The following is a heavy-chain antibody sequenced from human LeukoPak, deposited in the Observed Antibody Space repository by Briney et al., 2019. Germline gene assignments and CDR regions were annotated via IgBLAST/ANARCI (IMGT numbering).Heavy chain of an antibody. Sequence: GGSLRLSCAASGFTFSNYAMNWVRQAPGKGLEWVSTISGSDGSTYYADSMKGRFTISRDNSKNTLCLEMSSLRAEDTAIYYCAKEVISGYYFFDYWGQGTLVTVSS. V-gene: IGHV3-23*01. CDR3: AKEVISGYYFFDY. D-gene: IGHD3-22*01. J-gene: IGHJ4*02. CDR2: ISGSDGST. CDR1: GFTFSNYA.